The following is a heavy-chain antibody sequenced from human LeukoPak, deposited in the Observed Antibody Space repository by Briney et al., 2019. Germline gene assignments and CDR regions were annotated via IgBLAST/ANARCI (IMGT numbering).Heavy chain of an antibody. Sequence: ASVKVSCKASGYTFTSYGISWVRQAPGQGLEWMGWISAYNGNTNYAQKLQGRVTMTTDTSTSTAYMELRSLRSDDTAMYYCARVGEDCSGGSCPDYWGQGTLVTVSS. V-gene: IGHV1-18*04. CDR3: ARVGEDCSGGSCPDY. D-gene: IGHD2-15*01. CDR2: ISAYNGNT. CDR1: GYTFTSYG. J-gene: IGHJ4*02.